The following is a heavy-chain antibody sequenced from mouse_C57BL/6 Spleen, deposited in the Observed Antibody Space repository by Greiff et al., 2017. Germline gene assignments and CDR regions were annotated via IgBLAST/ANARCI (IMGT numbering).Heavy chain of an antibody. D-gene: IGHD3-3*01. Sequence: QVHVKQPGAELVRPGSSVKLSCKASGYTLTSYWMDWVKQRPGQGLEWIGNIYPSDSETHYNQKFKDKATFTVDKSSSTAYMQLSSLTSEDSAGYYCARGGDGGDYWGQGTTLTVSS. CDR2: IYPSDSET. CDR3: ARGGDGGDY. CDR1: GYTLTSYW. J-gene: IGHJ2*01. V-gene: IGHV1-61*01.